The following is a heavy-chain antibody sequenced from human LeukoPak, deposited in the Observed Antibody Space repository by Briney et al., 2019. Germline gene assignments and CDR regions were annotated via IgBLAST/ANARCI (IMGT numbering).Heavy chain of an antibody. CDR1: GFTFSAYV. Sequence: GGSLRLSCSASGFTFSAYVMYWVRQAPGKGLEYVSTITTYGGNAYYTDSVKGRFTISRENSKNTLYLQMSSLRAEDTVVYYGVKDCRRDYGYWGQGTLVTVSS. CDR2: ITTYGGNA. V-gene: IGHV3-64D*06. D-gene: IGHD6-6*01. J-gene: IGHJ4*02. CDR3: VKDCRRDYGY.